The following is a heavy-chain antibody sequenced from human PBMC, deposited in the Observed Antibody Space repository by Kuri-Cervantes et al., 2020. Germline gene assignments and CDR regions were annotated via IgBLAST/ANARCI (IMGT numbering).Heavy chain of an antibody. Sequence: GSLRLSCAVYGGSFSGYYWSWIRQPPGKGLEWIGEINHSGSTNYNPSLKSRVTISVDTSKNQFSLGLRSVTAADTAVYYCARGRVRYCSSTSCPPGEYWGQGTLVTVSS. J-gene: IGHJ4*02. V-gene: IGHV4-34*01. CDR1: GGSFSGYY. CDR3: ARGRVRYCSSTSCPPGEY. D-gene: IGHD2-2*01. CDR2: INHSGST.